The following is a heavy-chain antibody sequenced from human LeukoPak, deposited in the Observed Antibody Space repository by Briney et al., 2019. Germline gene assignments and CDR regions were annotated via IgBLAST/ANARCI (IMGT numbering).Heavy chain of an antibody. CDR2: IIPIFGTA. CDR3: ARDPYCSSTSCYTRFDP. V-gene: IGHV1-69*13. Sequence: ASVKVSCKASGGTFSSYAISWVRQAPGQGLEWMGGIIPIFGTANYAQKFQGRVTITADESTSTAYMELSSLRSEDTAVYYCARDPYCSSTSCYTRFDPWGQGTLATVSS. J-gene: IGHJ5*02. D-gene: IGHD2-2*02. CDR1: GGTFSSYA.